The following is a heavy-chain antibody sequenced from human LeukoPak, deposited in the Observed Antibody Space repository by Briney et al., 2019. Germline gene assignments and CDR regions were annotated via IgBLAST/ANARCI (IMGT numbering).Heavy chain of an antibody. D-gene: IGHD6-19*01. V-gene: IGHV3-30*03. CDR1: GFTFSSYG. J-gene: IGHJ3*02. Sequence: GGSLRLSCAASGFTFSSYGMHWVRQAPGKGLEWVAVISYDGSNKYYADSVKGRFTISRDNSKNTLYLQMNSLRAEDTAVYYCASPSSGQSFDIWGQGTIVTVSS. CDR2: ISYDGSNK. CDR3: ASPSSGQSFDI.